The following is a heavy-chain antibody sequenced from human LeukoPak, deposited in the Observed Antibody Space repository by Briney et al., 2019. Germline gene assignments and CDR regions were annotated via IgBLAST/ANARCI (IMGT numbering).Heavy chain of an antibody. J-gene: IGHJ1*01. CDR3: AKDQGIQLWLKYFQH. CDR2: IWYDGSKK. D-gene: IGHD5-18*01. CDR1: GFTFSSYG. Sequence: GGSLRLSCAASGFTFSSYGMHWVRQAPGKGLEWVAVIWYDGSKKYYADSVKGRFTISRDNSKNTVFLEMNTLRAEDAAVYYCAKDQGIQLWLKYFQHWGQGTLVTVSS. V-gene: IGHV3-33*06.